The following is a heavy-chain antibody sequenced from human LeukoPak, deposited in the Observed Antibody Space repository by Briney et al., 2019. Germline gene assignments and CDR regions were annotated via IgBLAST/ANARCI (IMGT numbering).Heavy chain of an antibody. J-gene: IGHJ5*02. D-gene: IGHD6-13*01. CDR2: INPSGGST. Sequence: ASVKVSCKASGYTFTSYYMHWVRQAPGQGLEWMGIINPSGGSTSYAQKFQGRVTMTTDTSTSTAYMELRSLRSDDTAVYYCARARSSWSNWFDPWGQGTLVTVSS. CDR3: ARARSSWSNWFDP. V-gene: IGHV1-46*01. CDR1: GYTFTSYY.